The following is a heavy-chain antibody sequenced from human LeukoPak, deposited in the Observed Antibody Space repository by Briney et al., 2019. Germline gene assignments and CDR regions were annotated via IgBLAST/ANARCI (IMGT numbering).Heavy chain of an antibody. J-gene: IGHJ4*02. CDR2: ISRKGGST. V-gene: IGHV3-64*01. CDR3: AREGNHYYDSSGYRTLDY. D-gene: IGHD3-22*01. Sequence: PGGSLRLSCAASGFTFSSYAMHWVRQAPGKGLEYVSGISRKGGSTYSANSVKGRFTISRDNSKNTLYLQMNSLRAEDTAVYYCAREGNHYYDSSGYRTLDYWGQGTLVTVSS. CDR1: GFTFSSYA.